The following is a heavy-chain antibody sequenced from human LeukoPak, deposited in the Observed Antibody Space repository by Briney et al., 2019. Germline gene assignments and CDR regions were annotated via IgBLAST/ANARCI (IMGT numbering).Heavy chain of an antibody. CDR2: ISWNSGSI. D-gene: IGHD4-17*01. V-gene: IGHV3-9*01. J-gene: IGHJ5*02. CDR1: GFTFDDYA. CDR3: AKAKFPYGDYAPNWFDP. Sequence: PGGSLRLSCAASGFTFDDYAMHWVRQAPGKGLEWVSGISWNSGSIGYADSVKGQFTISRDNAKNSLYLQMNSLRAEDTALYYCAKAKFPYGDYAPNWFDPWGQGTLVTVSS.